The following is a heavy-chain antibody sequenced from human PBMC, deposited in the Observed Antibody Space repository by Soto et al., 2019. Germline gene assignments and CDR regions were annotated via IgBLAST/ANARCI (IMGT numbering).Heavy chain of an antibody. V-gene: IGHV4-39*01. D-gene: IGHD3-22*01. CDR3: MLGSGWKDFDY. Sequence: SETLSLTCTVPGGSISSGDYYWSWIRQPPGKGLEWIGSIYYSGSTYYNPSLKSRVTISVDTSKNQFSLKLSSVTAADTAVYYCMLGSGWKDFDYRGQGTVVTVSS. CDR2: IYYSGST. J-gene: IGHJ4*02. CDR1: GGSISSGDYY.